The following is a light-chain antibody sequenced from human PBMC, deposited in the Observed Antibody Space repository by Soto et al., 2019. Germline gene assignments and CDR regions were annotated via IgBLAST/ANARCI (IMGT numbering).Light chain of an antibody. CDR1: SSDVGSYNL. CDR2: EVS. CDR3: CSYAGSSTHAV. J-gene: IGLJ2*01. V-gene: IGLV2-23*02. Sequence: QSVLTQPASVSGSPGQSITISCTGTSSDVGSYNLVSWYQQHPGKAPKLMIYEVSKRPSGVSNRFSGSKSGNTASLTISGLQAEDEADYYCCSYAGSSTHAVFGGGTNLTVL.